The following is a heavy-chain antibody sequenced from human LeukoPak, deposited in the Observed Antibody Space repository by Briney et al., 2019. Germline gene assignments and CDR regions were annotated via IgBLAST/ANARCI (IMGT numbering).Heavy chain of an antibody. CDR3: ARGPCGGSSCQHRD. D-gene: IGHD2-15*01. CDR2: ISAYNGNT. V-gene: IGHV1-18*01. J-gene: IGHJ4*02. CDR1: GYTFTSYG. Sequence: ASVKVSCKASGYTFTSYGISWVRQAPGQGLEWMGWISAYNGNTNYVEKLQGRVTMTTDTSTSTAYMELRSLRSDDTAVYYCARGPCGGSSCQHRDWGQGTLVTVSS.